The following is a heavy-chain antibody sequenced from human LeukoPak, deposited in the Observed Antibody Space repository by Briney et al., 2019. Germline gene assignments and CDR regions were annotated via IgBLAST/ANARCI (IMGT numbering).Heavy chain of an antibody. D-gene: IGHD3-22*01. CDR3: AKDSLGYYDSSGYYFLIDY. J-gene: IGHJ4*02. V-gene: IGHV3-30*02. Sequence: GGSLRLSCAASGFTFSSYGMHWVRQAPGKGLEWVAFIWYDGSNKYYADSVKGRFTISRDNSKNTLYLQMNSLRAEDTAVYYCAKDSLGYYDSSGYYFLIDYWGQGTLVTVSA. CDR1: GFTFSSYG. CDR2: IWYDGSNK.